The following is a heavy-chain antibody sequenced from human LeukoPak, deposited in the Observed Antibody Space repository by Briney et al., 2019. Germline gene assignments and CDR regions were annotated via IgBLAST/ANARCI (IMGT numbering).Heavy chain of an antibody. CDR3: ARDRFRGTTRDYFDY. CDR2: ITPIFGTA. CDR1: GGTFSSYA. D-gene: IGHD1-1*01. Sequence: SVKVSCKASGGTFSSYAISWVRQAPGQGLEWMGGITPIFGTANYAQKFQGRVTITADESTSTAYMELSSLRSEDTAVYYCARDRFRGTTRDYFDYWGQGTLVTVSS. V-gene: IGHV1-69*13. J-gene: IGHJ4*02.